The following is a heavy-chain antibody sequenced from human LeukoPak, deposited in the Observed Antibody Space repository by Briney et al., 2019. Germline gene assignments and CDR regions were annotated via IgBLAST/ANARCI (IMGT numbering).Heavy chain of an antibody. D-gene: IGHD3-9*01. Sequence: ASVKVSFKVSVYSLIEVAMHWVRQAPGKGLAWVGSFDPEDGEDGETHYAQKFQGRVTMTEDASTDTAYMELTSLSSEDTALYYCAMTDRYAGRPFDYWGQGTLVTVSS. CDR2: FDPEDGEDGET. V-gene: IGHV1-24*01. CDR3: AMTDRYAGRPFDY. J-gene: IGHJ4*02. CDR1: VYSLIEVA.